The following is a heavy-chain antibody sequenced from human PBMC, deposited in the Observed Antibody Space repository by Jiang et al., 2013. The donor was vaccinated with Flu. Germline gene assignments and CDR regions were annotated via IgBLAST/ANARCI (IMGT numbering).Heavy chain of an antibody. D-gene: IGHD6-13*01. CDR2: IYYSGIT. Sequence: GPGLVKPSETLSLTCTVSGGSISSYYWSWIRQPPGKGLEWIGYIYYSGITNYNPSLKSRVTISVDTSKNQFSLKLSSVTAADTAVYYCASLHIAAAAPGDDAFDIWGQGTMVTVSS. CDR1: GGSISSYY. J-gene: IGHJ3*02. CDR3: ASLHIAAAAPGDDAFDI. V-gene: IGHV4-59*01.